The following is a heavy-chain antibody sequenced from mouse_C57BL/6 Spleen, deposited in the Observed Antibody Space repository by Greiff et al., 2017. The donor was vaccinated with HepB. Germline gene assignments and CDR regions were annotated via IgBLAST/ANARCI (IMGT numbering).Heavy chain of an antibody. V-gene: IGHV1-82*01. Sequence: VQLQQSGPELVKPGASVKISCKASGYAFSSSWMNWVKQRPGKGLEWIGRIYPGDGDTNYNGKFKGKATLTADKSSSTAYMQLSSLTSEDSAVYFCARKNSVAMDYWGQGTSVTVSS. CDR2: IYPGDGDT. J-gene: IGHJ4*01. CDR1: GYAFSSSW. CDR3: ARKNSVAMDY.